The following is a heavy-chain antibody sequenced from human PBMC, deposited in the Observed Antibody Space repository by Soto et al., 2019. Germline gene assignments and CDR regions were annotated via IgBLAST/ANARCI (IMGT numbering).Heavy chain of an antibody. J-gene: IGHJ4*02. Sequence: SETLSLTCTVSGGSISSYYWSWIRQPPGKGLEWIGYIYYSGSTNYNPSLKSRVTISVDTSKNQFSLKLSSVTAADTAVYYCARDLGGGDWYYFDCWGQGTLVTVSS. D-gene: IGHD2-21*02. CDR1: GGSISSYY. CDR3: ARDLGGGDWYYFDC. V-gene: IGHV4-59*01. CDR2: IYYSGST.